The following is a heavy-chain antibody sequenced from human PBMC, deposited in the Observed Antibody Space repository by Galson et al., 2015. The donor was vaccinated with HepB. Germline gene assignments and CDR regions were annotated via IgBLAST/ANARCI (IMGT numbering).Heavy chain of an antibody. CDR1: GFTFSSYA. CDR3: ARGGGSQFERWLQTPPSYFDN. J-gene: IGHJ4*02. Sequence: SLRLSCAASGFTFSSYAMHWVRQAPGKGLEWVAVISYDGSNKYYADSVKGRFTISRDNSKNTLYLQMNSLRAEDTAVYYCARGGGSQFERWLQTPPSYFDNWGQGTLVTVSS. CDR2: ISYDGSNK. D-gene: IGHD5-24*01. V-gene: IGHV3-30*04.